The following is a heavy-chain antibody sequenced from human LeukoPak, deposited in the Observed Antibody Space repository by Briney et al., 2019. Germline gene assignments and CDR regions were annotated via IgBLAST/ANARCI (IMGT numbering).Heavy chain of an antibody. J-gene: IGHJ4*02. CDR2: IYYSGST. CDR1: GGSISSSSTY. D-gene: IGHD3-22*01. Sequence: SETLSLTCTVSGGSISSSSTYWGWIRQPPGKGLEWIGYIYYSGSTYYNPSLKSRVTISVDTSKNQFSLKLSSVTAADTAVYYCARGQIVNFDYWGQGTLVTVS. CDR3: ARGQIVNFDY. V-gene: IGHV4-30-4*08.